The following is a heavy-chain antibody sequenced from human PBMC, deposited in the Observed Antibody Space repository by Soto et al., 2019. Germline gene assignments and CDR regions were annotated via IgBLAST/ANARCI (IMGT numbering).Heavy chain of an antibody. CDR2: ITSSSSYI. D-gene: IGHD2-8*01. V-gene: IGHV3-21*01. J-gene: IGHJ4*02. CDR3: VRVAHEWAYYFDY. Sequence: EVQLVESGGGLVKPGGSLRLSCAASGFTFSSYSMNWVRQAPGKGLEWVSSITSSSSYIYYADSVKGRFTISRDNAKNSLYLQMNSLRAEDTAVYYCVRVAHEWAYYFDYWGQGTLVTVSS. CDR1: GFTFSSYS.